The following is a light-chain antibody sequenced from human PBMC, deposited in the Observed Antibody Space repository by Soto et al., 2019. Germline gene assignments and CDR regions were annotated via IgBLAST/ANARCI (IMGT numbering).Light chain of an antibody. Sequence: EIMMTQSPATLSVSPGERATLSCRASQSVSSNLAWYQQKSGQTPRLLIYGASTRATDIPARFSGSGSGTEFTLTISSLQAEDFAVYYCQQDDNWPLTFGGGTKVEIK. J-gene: IGKJ4*01. CDR1: QSVSSN. CDR3: QQDDNWPLT. V-gene: IGKV3-15*01. CDR2: GAS.